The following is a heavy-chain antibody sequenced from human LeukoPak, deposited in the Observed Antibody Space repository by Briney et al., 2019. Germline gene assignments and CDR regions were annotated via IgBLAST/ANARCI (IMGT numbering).Heavy chain of an antibody. J-gene: IGHJ5*02. D-gene: IGHD6-13*01. CDR2: IYYSGNT. CDR1: GGSISSSSYY. Sequence: PSETLSLTCTVSGGSISSSSYYWGWIRQPPGKGLEWIGSIYYSGNTYYNPSLKSRVTISVDTSKNQFSLKVSSVTAADTAVYYCARGKIRTVAAAGTSTFNWFDPWGQGTLVTVSA. V-gene: IGHV4-39*01. CDR3: ARGKIRTVAAAGTSTFNWFDP.